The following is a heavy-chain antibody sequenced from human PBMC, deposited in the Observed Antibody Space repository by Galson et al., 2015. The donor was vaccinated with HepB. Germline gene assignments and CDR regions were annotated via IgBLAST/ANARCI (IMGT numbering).Heavy chain of an antibody. CDR3: ARGGAGGSLSY. CDR1: GFTFSSYW. Sequence: SLRLSCAASGFTFSSYWMHWVRQAPGKGLVWVSRINSDESSTGYADSEKGRFTISRDNAKNTLYLQMNSLRAEDTAVYYGARGGAGGSLSYWGQGTLVTVSS. J-gene: IGHJ4*02. D-gene: IGHD3-10*01. V-gene: IGHV3-74*01. CDR2: INSDESST.